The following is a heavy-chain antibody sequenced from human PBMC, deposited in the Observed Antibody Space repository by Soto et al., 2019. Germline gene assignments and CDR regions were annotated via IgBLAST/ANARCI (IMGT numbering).Heavy chain of an antibody. CDR2: IRPYNGNT. CDR1: CYTFTSYG. CDR3: ARDAPPADS. Sequence: QVQLGQSGAEVKKPWASGKGSCKASCYTFTSYGISWVRQAPGQGLEWMGWIRPYNGNTNYAQTGKGRVTMTTDTSTSRDYMELRSLRSDDTAVYYCARDAPPADSWGQGTLVTVS. V-gene: IGHV1-18*01. J-gene: IGHJ4*02.